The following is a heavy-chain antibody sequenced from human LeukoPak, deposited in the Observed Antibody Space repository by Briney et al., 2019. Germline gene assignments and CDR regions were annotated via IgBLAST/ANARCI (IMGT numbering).Heavy chain of an antibody. Sequence: PPGGSLRLSCAASGFTFSSYGMNWVRQAPGKGLEWVSVISGGDKSAYYADSVKGRFTISRDNSKNTLYLQMNSLRAEDTALYYCAKGYREGQQLARGPADYWGQGTLVTVSS. CDR3: AKGYREGQQLARGPADY. CDR2: ISGGDKSA. CDR1: GFTFSSYG. D-gene: IGHD6-13*01. V-gene: IGHV3-23*01. J-gene: IGHJ4*02.